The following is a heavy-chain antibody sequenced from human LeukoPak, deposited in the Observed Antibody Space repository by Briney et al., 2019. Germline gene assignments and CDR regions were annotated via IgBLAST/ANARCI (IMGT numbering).Heavy chain of an antibody. CDR3: AREFGGGGH. CDR1: GFTFSSYS. D-gene: IGHD2-15*01. Sequence: GGSLRLSCAASGFTFSSYSMNWVRQAPGKGLEWASSISSSSTYIYYADSVKGRFTISRDNARNSLYFQMNSMRVEDTAVYYCAREFGGGGHWGQGTLVTVSS. CDR2: ISSSSTYI. J-gene: IGHJ4*02. V-gene: IGHV3-21*04.